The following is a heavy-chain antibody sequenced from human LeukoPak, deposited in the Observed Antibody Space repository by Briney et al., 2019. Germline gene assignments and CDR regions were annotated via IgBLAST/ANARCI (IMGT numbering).Heavy chain of an antibody. D-gene: IGHD3-10*01. V-gene: IGHV3-23*01. CDR3: AKGPRKTLIRGDWYFDL. CDR2: TGGSGGST. CDR1: GFSFSSYA. Sequence: GGSLRLSCAASGFSFSSYAMSWVRQTPGKGLEWVSSTGGSGGSTHYTDSVKGRFTISRDNSKSTLYLRMNSLRAEDTAVYYCAKGPRKTLIRGDWYFDLWGRGTLVIVSS. J-gene: IGHJ2*01.